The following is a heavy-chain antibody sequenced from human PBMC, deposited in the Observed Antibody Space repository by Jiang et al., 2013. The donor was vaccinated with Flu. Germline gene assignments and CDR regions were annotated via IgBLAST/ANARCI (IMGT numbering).Heavy chain of an antibody. CDR2: VIPILDIG. Sequence: SGAEVKKPGSLVKVSCKASGIEFWQPYVSNWVRQAPGRGFEWLGRVIPILDIGNYAPMLQGRVSITADKATNTAFMELSSLRSDDTAVYYCPLRLGELSPRGYYFDYWGQGTLVTVSS. D-gene: IGHD3-16*02. J-gene: IGHJ4*02. V-gene: IGHV1-69*04. CDR3: PLRLGELSPRGYYFDY. CDR1: GIEFWQPYV.